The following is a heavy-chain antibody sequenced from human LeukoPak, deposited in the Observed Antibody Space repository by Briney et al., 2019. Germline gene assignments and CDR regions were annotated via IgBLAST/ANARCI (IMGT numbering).Heavy chain of an antibody. D-gene: IGHD6-13*01. Sequence: PSETLSLTCAVYGGSFSGYYWSWIRQPPGKGLEWIGEINHSGSTNYNPSLKSRDTISVDTSKNQFSLKLSSVTAADTAVYYCARGRVAAAGNYYYYMDVWGKGTTVTVSS. V-gene: IGHV4-34*01. J-gene: IGHJ6*03. CDR1: GGSFSGYY. CDR2: INHSGST. CDR3: ARGRVAAAGNYYYYMDV.